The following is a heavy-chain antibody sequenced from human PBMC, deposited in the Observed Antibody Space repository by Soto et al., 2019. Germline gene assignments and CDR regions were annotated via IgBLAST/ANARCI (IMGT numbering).Heavy chain of an antibody. CDR3: AHMLADDYYDSSGYSHVAY. V-gene: IGHV2-5*02. CDR1: GFSLSTSGVG. J-gene: IGHJ4*02. D-gene: IGHD3-22*01. CDR2: IYWDDGK. Sequence: QITLKESGPTLVKPTQTLTLTCTFSGFSLSTSGVGVGWIRQPPGKALEWLALIYWDDGKPYSPSLNSRLTINKATSKNQVVLTMTNMDPVDTATYYCAHMLADDYYDSSGYSHVAYWGQGTLVTVSS.